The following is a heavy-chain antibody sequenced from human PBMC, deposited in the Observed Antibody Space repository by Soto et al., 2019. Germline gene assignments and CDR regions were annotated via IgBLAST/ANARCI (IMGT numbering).Heavy chain of an antibody. CDR3: ASCGSDGSDCDN. D-gene: IGHD1-26*01. J-gene: IGHJ4*02. CDR2: INPTDGNT. Sequence: QVQLVQSEAELRKPGTSVKVSCKTSGYPFTSYYMNWVRQAPGQGLEWMGVINPTDGNTTFAQKFHGRLTMTRDTSTSAVYMGLSSLRFDDTAVYYWASCGSDGSDCDNWGQGTLVAVSA. CDR1: GYPFTSYY. V-gene: IGHV1-46*01.